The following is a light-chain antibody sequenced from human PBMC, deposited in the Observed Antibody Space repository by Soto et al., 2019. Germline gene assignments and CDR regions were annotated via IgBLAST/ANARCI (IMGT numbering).Light chain of an antibody. Sequence: QSALTQRACVSGSPGQSITISCTGTSSDVGGYNYVSWYQQHPGKAPKLMIYDVSNRPSGVSNRFSGSKSGNTASLTISGLQAEDEADYYCSSYTSSSTLKVFGGGTKLTVL. CDR1: SSDVGGYNY. V-gene: IGLV2-14*01. J-gene: IGLJ3*02. CDR3: SSYTSSSTLKV. CDR2: DVS.